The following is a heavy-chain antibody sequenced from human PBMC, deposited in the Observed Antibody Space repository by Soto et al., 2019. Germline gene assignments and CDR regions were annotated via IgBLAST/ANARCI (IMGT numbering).Heavy chain of an antibody. J-gene: IGHJ5*02. Sequence: SETLSLTCSVSGGSISKFYWSWIRKAAGKGLEWMGRVYATGTTDYNPSLRSRVAMSVDISRKTFSLRLTSVTAADTGMYYCVRDGSKTLRDWFDPWGQGKLVTVSS. V-gene: IGHV4-4*07. CDR1: GGSISKFY. CDR2: VYATGTT. CDR3: VRDGSKTLRDWFDP. D-gene: IGHD3-10*01.